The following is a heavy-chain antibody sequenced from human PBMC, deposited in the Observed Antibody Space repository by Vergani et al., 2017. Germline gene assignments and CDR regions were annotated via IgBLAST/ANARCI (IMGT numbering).Heavy chain of an antibody. J-gene: IGHJ6*02. CDR1: GFTFNHYA. CDR3: AKANPRNNGYAYLYYCHAMDV. V-gene: IGHV3-23*01. D-gene: IGHD5-12*01. Sequence: EVQLLESGGDLVQPGGSLRLSCAASGFTFNHYAMNWVRQAPGKGLEWVSGISGSGGSTYYAGSVKGRFTISRDSSKNTLYLQMNSLSAGDTAVYYCAKANPRNNGYAYLYYCHAMDVWGQGTTVTVSS. CDR2: ISGSGGST.